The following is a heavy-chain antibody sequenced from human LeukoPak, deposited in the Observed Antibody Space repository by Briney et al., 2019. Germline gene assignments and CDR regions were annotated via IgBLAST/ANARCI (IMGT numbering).Heavy chain of an antibody. Sequence: PSETLSLTCTVSGGFITSSNYYWAWIRQPPGKGLEWIGSVYYSGGTYYNPSLKSRVTISVDTSKNQFSLKLSSVTAADTAVYYCASVTPYAEYFQHWGQGTLVTVSS. V-gene: IGHV4-39*07. CDR1: GGFITSSNYY. CDR2: VYYSGGT. CDR3: ASVTPYAEYFQH. J-gene: IGHJ1*01. D-gene: IGHD4-11*01.